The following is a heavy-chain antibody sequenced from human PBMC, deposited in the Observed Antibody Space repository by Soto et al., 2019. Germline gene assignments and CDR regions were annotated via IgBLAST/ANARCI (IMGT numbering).Heavy chain of an antibody. CDR3: ATSYGSGYRAFDY. V-gene: IGHV1-69*02. J-gene: IGHJ4*02. CDR2: INPILSMS. Sequence: QVQLVQSGAEVKRPGSSVKVSCKASGDTFAFYSINWVRQAPGLGLEWMGRINPILSMSNYAQRFQGRVTMTADKSTSTAYMVLNSLRSEDTAMYYCATSYGSGYRAFDYGGQGALVTVSS. CDR1: GDTFAFYS. D-gene: IGHD3-10*01.